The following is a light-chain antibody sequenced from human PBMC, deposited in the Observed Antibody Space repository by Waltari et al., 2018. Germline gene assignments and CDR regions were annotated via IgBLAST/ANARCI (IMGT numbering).Light chain of an antibody. V-gene: IGLV2-11*01. CDR3: CSYAGSYTLV. Sequence: QSALTQPRSVSGSPGQSVTISCTGTSSDVVGYNYVSCYQQHPGKAPKLMIYDVSKRPSGVPDLFSGSKAGNTASLTISGLQAEDEADYCCCSYAGSYTLVFGGGTKLTVL. CDR2: DVS. CDR1: SSDVVGYNY. J-gene: IGLJ2*01.